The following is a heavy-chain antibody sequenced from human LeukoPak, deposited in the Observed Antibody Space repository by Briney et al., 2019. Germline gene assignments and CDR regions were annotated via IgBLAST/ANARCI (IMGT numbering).Heavy chain of an antibody. CDR1: GFSFTDYI. CDR2: ISGSGAYI. V-gene: IGHV3-21*04. Sequence: PGGSLRLSCTASGFSFTDYIMHWVRQAPGKGLEWVSSISGSGAYIYYADSVKGRFTISRDSAKNSLYLQMNSLRAEDTAVYYCAKPQVDTALTHAFDIWGQGTMVTVSS. J-gene: IGHJ3*02. CDR3: AKPQVDTALTHAFDI. D-gene: IGHD5-18*01.